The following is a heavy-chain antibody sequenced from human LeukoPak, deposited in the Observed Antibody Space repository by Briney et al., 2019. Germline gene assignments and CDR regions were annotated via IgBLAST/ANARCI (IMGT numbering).Heavy chain of an antibody. CDR2: IYTSGST. D-gene: IGHD4-17*01. Sequence: PSETLSLTCTVSGGSISSYYWSWIRQPAGKGLEWIGRIYTSGSTNYNPSLKSRVTMSVDTSKNQFSLKLSSVTAADTAVYYCARGQMTTVSPLPYYYYGMDVWGQGTTVTVSS. V-gene: IGHV4-4*07. CDR1: GGSISSYY. J-gene: IGHJ6*02. CDR3: ARGQMTTVSPLPYYYYGMDV.